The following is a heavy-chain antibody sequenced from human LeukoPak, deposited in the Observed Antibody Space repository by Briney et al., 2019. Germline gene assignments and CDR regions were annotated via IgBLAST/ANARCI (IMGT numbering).Heavy chain of an antibody. CDR2: ISYGGSNK. J-gene: IGHJ4*02. V-gene: IGHV3-30*18. CDR3: AKVNLGYSSGWYDY. D-gene: IGHD6-19*01. Sequence: PGGSLRLSCAASGFTFSSYGMHWVRQAPGKGLEWVAVISYGGSNKYYADSVKGRFTISRDNSKNTLYLQMNSLRAEDTAVYYCAKVNLGYSSGWYDYWGQGTLVTVSS. CDR1: GFTFSSYG.